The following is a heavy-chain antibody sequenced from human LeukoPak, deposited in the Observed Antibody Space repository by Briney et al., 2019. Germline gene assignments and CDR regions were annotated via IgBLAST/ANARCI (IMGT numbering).Heavy chain of an antibody. D-gene: IGHD6-19*01. CDR2: ISGSGGST. Sequence: PGGSLRLSCAASGITFSSYGMSWVRQGPGKGLEWVSAISGSGGSTYYADSVKGRFTISRDNAKNSLYLQMNSLRAEDTAVYYCARGWLADYWGQGTLVTVSS. V-gene: IGHV3-23*01. CDR1: GITFSSYG. J-gene: IGHJ4*02. CDR3: ARGWLADY.